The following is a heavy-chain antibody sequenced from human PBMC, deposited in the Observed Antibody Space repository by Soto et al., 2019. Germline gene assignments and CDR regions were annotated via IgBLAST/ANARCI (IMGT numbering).Heavy chain of an antibody. Sequence: GGSLRLSCAASGFTVSAKYMTWVRQAPGKGLEWVSVIYSGGSTFYADSVRGRFTISRDNSKNTVNLQMNSLRAEDTAVYYCARDPWAADYWGQGTLVTVSS. D-gene: IGHD3-16*01. J-gene: IGHJ4*02. V-gene: IGHV3-66*01. CDR1: GFTVSAKY. CDR2: IYSGGST. CDR3: ARDPWAADY.